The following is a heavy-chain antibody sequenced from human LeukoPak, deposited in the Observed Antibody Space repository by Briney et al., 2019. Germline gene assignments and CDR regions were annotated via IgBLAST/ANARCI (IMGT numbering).Heavy chain of an antibody. CDR2: ITASGETT. Sequence: GGSLRLSCAASGFTFSAYAMRWVRQAPGKGLEWVSSITASGETTYYEDSVKGRFTISRDNSKTTMYLQMNSLRAEDTAVYYCADSNYWYPVDYWGQGTLVTVSS. CDR3: ADSNYWYPVDY. J-gene: IGHJ4*02. CDR1: GFTFSAYA. D-gene: IGHD4-11*01. V-gene: IGHV3-23*01.